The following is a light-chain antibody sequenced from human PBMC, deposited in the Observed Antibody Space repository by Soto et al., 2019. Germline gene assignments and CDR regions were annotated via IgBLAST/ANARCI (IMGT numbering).Light chain of an antibody. Sequence: EIVLTQSPATLSWSPGERGTLSCRASESVTNYLAWYQQKPGQAHRLLVYDVYNRAPGIQGRFRGGGSGTDFTLTITNLEPEDFAVYYCKQRSAWPWTFGQGTKLDIK. CDR2: DVY. J-gene: IGKJ1*01. V-gene: IGKV3-11*01. CDR3: KQRSAWPWT. CDR1: ESVTNY.